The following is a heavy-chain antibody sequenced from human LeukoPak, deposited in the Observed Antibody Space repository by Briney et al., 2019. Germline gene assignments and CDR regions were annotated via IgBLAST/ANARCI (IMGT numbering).Heavy chain of an antibody. Sequence: GGSLRLSCAVSGFTFSSYEMNWVRQAPGKGLEWGSYISSSGSTIYYADSVKGRFTISRDNAKNSLYLQMNSLRAEDTAVYYCARDHCSSTSCYTDYWGQGTLVTVSS. CDR1: GFTFSSYE. CDR3: ARDHCSSTSCYTDY. CDR2: ISSSGSTI. V-gene: IGHV3-48*03. D-gene: IGHD2-2*02. J-gene: IGHJ4*02.